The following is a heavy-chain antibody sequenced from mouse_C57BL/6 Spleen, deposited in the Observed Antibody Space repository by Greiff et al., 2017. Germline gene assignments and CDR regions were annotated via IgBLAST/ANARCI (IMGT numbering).Heavy chain of an antibody. CDR2: IRNKANNHAT. V-gene: IGHV6-6*01. CDR1: GFTFSDAW. J-gene: IGHJ3*01. Sequence: EVKLVESGGGLVQPGGSMKLSCAASGFTFSDAWMDWVRQSPEKGLEWVAEIRNKANNHATYYAESVKGRFTISRDDSKCSVYMQMNSLRAVDTGIYYCTRDYYINSWFAYWGQGTLVTVSA. CDR3: TRDYYINSWFAY. D-gene: IGHD2-5*01.